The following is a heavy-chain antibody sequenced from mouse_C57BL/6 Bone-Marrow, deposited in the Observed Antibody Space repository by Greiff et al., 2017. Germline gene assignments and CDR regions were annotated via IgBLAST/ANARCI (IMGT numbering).Heavy chain of an antibody. CDR3: ARELWGY. Sequence: QVQLKQPGTELVKPGASVKLSCKASGYTFTSYWMHWVKQRPGQGLEWIGNINPSNGGTNYNEKFKSKATLTVVQSSSTAYMQHSSLTSEDSSVYFCARELWGYGGQGATLTVSS. D-gene: IGHD1-1*02. J-gene: IGHJ2*01. CDR1: GYTFTSYW. CDR2: INPSNGGT. V-gene: IGHV1-53*01.